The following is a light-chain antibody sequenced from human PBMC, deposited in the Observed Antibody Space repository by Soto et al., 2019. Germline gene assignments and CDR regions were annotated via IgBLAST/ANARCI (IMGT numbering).Light chain of an antibody. J-gene: IGKJ5*01. Sequence: EVVMTQSPATLSVSPGERATLSCRASQTVSRNLAWYQQRPGQAPRLLIYDVFTRAAGIPARFSGSGSETDFTLTISSLEPEDFAVYYCQQRSNWPPSITFGQGTRLEIK. CDR2: DVF. CDR3: QQRSNWPPSIT. V-gene: IGKV3-11*01. CDR1: QTVSRN.